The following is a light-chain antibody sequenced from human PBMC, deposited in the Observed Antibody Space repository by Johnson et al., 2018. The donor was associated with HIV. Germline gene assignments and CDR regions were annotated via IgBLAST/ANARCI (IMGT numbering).Light chain of an antibody. CDR1: TSNIGNNY. J-gene: IGLJ1*01. CDR3: GTWDPSLSAYV. Sequence: QSVLTQPPSVSAAPGQKVTISCSGSTSNIGNNYVSWYQQLPGTAPKLVMHENNKRPSGIPDRFSGSKSGTSATLGITGLQNGDEADYYCGTWDPSLSAYVFGTGTTVTVL. CDR2: ENN. V-gene: IGLV1-51*02.